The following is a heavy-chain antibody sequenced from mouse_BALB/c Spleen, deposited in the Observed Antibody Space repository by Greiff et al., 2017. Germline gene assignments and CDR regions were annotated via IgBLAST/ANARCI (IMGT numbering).Heavy chain of an antibody. CDR2: IYPGNVNT. Sequence: VQLQQSGPELVKPGASVRISCKASGYTFTSYYIHWVKQRPGQGLEWIGWIYPGNVNTKYNEKFKGKATLTADKSSSTAYMQLSSLTSEDSAVYFCAREITTWFAYWGQGTLVTVSA. CDR1: GYTFTSYY. J-gene: IGHJ3*01. CDR3: AREITTWFAY. D-gene: IGHD2-4*01. V-gene: IGHV1S56*01.